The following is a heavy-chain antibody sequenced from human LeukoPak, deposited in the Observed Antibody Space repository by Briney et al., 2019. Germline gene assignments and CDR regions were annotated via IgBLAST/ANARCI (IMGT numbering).Heavy chain of an antibody. D-gene: IGHD6-13*01. J-gene: IGHJ6*02. Sequence: PSETLPLTCSVSGGSISSYYWSWIRQPPGKGLEWLAFIYTDGSTNYNPSLKSRVTISVDTSSNQFSLKLSSVTAADTAVYYCARGSAAAGPSYGMDVWGQGTTVTVSS. CDR1: GGSISSYY. V-gene: IGHV4-4*09. CDR3: ARGSAAAGPSYGMDV. CDR2: IYTDGST.